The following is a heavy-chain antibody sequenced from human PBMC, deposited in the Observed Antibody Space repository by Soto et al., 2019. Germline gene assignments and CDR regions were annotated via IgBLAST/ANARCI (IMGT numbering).Heavy chain of an antibody. Sequence: QVQLVQSGAEVKKPGASVKVSCKASGYTFTSYGISWVRQAPGQWLEWMGWISAYNGNTNYTQKLQGRVTMPTDTSPRTAYMELRSLRSDDTAVYYCARVGVPYCNTGVCSQSWGQGTLVTVSS. J-gene: IGHJ5*02. D-gene: IGHD2-8*01. V-gene: IGHV1-18*01. CDR1: GYTFTSYG. CDR2: ISAYNGNT. CDR3: ARVGVPYCNTGVCSQS.